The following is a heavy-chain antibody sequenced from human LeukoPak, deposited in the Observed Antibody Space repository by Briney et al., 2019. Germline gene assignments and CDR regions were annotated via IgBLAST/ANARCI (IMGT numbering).Heavy chain of an antibody. CDR1: GGSFSGYY. J-gene: IGHJ6*03. CDR3: ARAPSMVTDDYYYYYMDV. CDR2: INHSGST. V-gene: IGHV4-34*01. D-gene: IGHD2/OR15-2a*01. Sequence: SETLSLTCAVYGGSFSGYYWSWIRQPPGKGLEWIGEINHSGSTNYNPSPKSRVTISVDTSKNQFSLKLSSVTAADTAVYYCARAPSMVTDDYYYYYMDVWGKGTTVTVSS.